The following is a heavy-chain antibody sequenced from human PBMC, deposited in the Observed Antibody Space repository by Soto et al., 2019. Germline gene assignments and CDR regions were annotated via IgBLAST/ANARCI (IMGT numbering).Heavy chain of an antibody. V-gene: IGHV3-48*02. CDR1: GLPFSTYN. Sequence: PGGSLGLSCAASGLPFSTYNMNWVRQAPGKGLEWVSFITDSGSTIYYADSVKGRFTVSRDNVKNSLFLQMNSLRDEDTAVYYCARVAIASGGVIAVTYALDVWGQGTTVTVSS. CDR3: ARVAIASGGVIAVTYALDV. CDR2: ITDSGSTI. J-gene: IGHJ6*02. D-gene: IGHD3-16*02.